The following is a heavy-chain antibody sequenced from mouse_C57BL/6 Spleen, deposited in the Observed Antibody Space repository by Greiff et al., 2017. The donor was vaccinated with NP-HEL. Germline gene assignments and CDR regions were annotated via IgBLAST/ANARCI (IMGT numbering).Heavy chain of an antibody. D-gene: IGHD1-1*01. CDR2: IYPGDGDT. J-gene: IGHJ3*01. Sequence: QVQLKESGPELVKPGASVKISCKASGYAFSSSWMNWVKQRPGKGLEWIGRIYPGDGDTNYNGKLKGKATLTADKSSSTAYMQLSSLTSEDSAVYFCARQASYYGSSPPFAYWGQGTLVTVSA. CDR1: GYAFSSSW. CDR3: ARQASYYGSSPPFAY. V-gene: IGHV1-82*01.